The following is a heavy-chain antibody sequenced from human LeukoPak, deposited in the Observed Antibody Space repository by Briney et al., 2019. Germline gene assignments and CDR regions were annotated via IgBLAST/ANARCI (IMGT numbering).Heavy chain of an antibody. CDR1: GGSINSGDSH. Sequence: SQTLSLTCAVSGGSINSGDSHWSWIRQPPGKGLEWIGYISYSGDTSYNPSLKSRVTIALDTSKNQFSLQLTSVTAADTAVYYCVRVITGTSAYDYWGQGTLVTVSS. D-gene: IGHD1-20*01. CDR3: VRVITGTSAYDY. CDR2: ISYSGDT. J-gene: IGHJ4*02. V-gene: IGHV4-30-4*01.